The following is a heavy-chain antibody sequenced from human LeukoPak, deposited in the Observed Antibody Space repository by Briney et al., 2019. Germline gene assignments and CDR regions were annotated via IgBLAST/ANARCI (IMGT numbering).Heavy chain of an antibody. D-gene: IGHD4/OR15-4a*01. CDR1: GVTFSSSW. Sequence: PGGSLRLSCAASGVTFSSSWMSWVRQAPGKGLEWVASIKQDGSEKYYVDFVKGRFSISRDNAKNSLYLQMNSLRAEDTAVYYCARESNGFDYWGQGTLVTVSS. CDR2: IKQDGSEK. CDR3: ARESNGFDY. J-gene: IGHJ4*02. V-gene: IGHV3-7*01.